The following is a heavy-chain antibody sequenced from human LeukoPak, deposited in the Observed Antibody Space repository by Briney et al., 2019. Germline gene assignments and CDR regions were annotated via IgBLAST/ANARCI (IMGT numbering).Heavy chain of an antibody. D-gene: IGHD2-15*01. J-gene: IGHJ3*02. CDR3: ARVVVVAGGAFDI. CDR2: IYPGDSDT. V-gene: IGHV5-51*01. CDR1: GYSFTSYW. Sequence: GESLKISCKGSGYSFTSYWIGWVRQMPGKGLEWMGIIYPGDSDTRYSPSFQGQVTISADESISTAYLQWSSLKASDTAMYYCARVVVVAGGAFDIWGQGTMVTVSS.